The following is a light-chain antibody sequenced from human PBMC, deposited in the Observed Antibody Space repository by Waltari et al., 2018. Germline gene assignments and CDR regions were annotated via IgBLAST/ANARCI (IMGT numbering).Light chain of an antibody. CDR2: TAS. CDR1: QNIRND. J-gene: IGKJ4*01. V-gene: IGKV1-39*01. CDR3: QQTYRAPLI. Sequence: DIQLTQSPSSLSASVGERVTITCRASQNIRNDLNWYQHKPGKAPKLLIYTASTLQTGGPSRFSAIGSGSDFTLTINDLQPDDFATYYCQQTYRAPLIFGGGTKVEIE.